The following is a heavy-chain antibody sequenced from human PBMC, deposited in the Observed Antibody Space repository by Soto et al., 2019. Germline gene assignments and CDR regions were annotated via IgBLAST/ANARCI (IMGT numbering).Heavy chain of an antibody. J-gene: IGHJ5*02. CDR3: ARRRPQRRHRTQTYWFDP. V-gene: IGHV4-34*01. D-gene: IGHD6-25*01. CDR1: GGSFSGYY. Sequence: QVQLQQWGAGLLKPSETLSLTCAVYGGSFSGYYWSWIRQPPGKGLEWIGEINHSGSTNYNPSLKSRVTITVDTSKNQFSLKLNYGTAADPAVYSCARRRPQRRHRTQTYWFDPWGQGTLVTVSS. CDR2: INHSGST.